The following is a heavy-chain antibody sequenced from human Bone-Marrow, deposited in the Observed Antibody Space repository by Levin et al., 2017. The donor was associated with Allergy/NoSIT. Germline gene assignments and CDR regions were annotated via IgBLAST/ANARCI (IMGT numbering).Heavy chain of an antibody. CDR2: ISNSGSTT. J-gene: IGHJ4*02. V-gene: IGHV3-48*01. Sequence: PGGSLRLSCAASGFSFSSYSMTWVRQAPGKGLEWVSYISNSGSTTYYADSVKGRFTISRDNVQKSVFLQMNSLKAEDTAVYYCARRITVFGVGYYLDYWGQGILVTASS. CDR1: GFSFSSYS. D-gene: IGHD3-3*01. CDR3: ARRITVFGVGYYLDY.